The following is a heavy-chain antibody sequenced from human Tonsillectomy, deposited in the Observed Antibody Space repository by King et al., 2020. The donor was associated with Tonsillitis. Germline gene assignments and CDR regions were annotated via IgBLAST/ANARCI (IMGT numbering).Heavy chain of an antibody. CDR2: ISWNSGSI. CDR3: AKDIQASSFGYYFDY. CDR1: GFTFDEYA. V-gene: IGHV3-9*01. Sequence: VQLVESGGGLVQPGRSLRLSCAASGFTFDEYAMHWVRQVPGKGLEWVSGISWNSGSIGYADSVKGRFIISRDNAKNSLYLQINSLRAEDTALYYCAKDIQASSFGYYFDYWGQGTLVTVSS. D-gene: IGHD3-3*01. J-gene: IGHJ4*02.